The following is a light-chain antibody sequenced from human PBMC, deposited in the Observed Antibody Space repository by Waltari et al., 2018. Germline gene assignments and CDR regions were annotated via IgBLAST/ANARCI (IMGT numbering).Light chain of an antibody. V-gene: IGLV1-47*01. CDR2: RNN. CDR3: AAWDDSLSAGV. Sequence: QSVLTQPPSASETPGQRVTISCSGSSSNIGSNYVYWYQQLPGTAPNLLIYRNNKRPSGVPDRFSGSKSGPSASLAISGLRSEDEADYYCAAWDDSLSAGVFGGGTKLTVL. J-gene: IGLJ3*02. CDR1: SSNIGSNY.